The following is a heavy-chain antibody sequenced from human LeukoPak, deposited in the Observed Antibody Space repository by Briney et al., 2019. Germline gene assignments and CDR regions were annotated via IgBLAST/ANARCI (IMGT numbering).Heavy chain of an antibody. CDR1: GFTFSSYS. J-gene: IGHJ3*02. CDR3: ARDKMGATKAFDI. V-gene: IGHV3-21*01. CDR2: ISSSSSDI. Sequence: GGSLRLSCAASGFTFSSYSMNWARQAPGKGLEWVSSISSSSSDIYYADSVKGRFTISRDNAKNSLYLQMNSLRAEDTAVYYCARDKMGATKAFDIWGQGTMVTVSS. D-gene: IGHD1-26*01.